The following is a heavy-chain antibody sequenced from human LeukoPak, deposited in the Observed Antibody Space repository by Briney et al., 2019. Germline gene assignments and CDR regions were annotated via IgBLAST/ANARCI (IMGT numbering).Heavy chain of an antibody. Sequence: GGSLRLSCAASGFTFSSYGMHWVRQAPGKGLEWVAVISYDGSNKYYADSVKGRFTISRDNSKNTLYLQMNSLSAEDTAVYYCAKDQSIGYLRGAFDIWGQGTMVTVSS. CDR2: ISYDGSNK. V-gene: IGHV3-30*18. D-gene: IGHD1-1*01. CDR3: AKDQSIGYLRGAFDI. CDR1: GFTFSSYG. J-gene: IGHJ3*02.